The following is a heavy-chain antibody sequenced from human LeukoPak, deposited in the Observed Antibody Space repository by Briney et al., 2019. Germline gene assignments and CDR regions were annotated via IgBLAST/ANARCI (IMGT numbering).Heavy chain of an antibody. Sequence: GGSLRLSCAASGFTFSSYGMHWVRQAPGKGLEWVAFIRYDGSNKYYADSVKGRFTISRDNSKNTLYLQMNSLRAEDTAVYYCARGGYYYDSSGYYGAFDIWGQGTMVTVSS. CDR3: ARGGYYYDSSGYYGAFDI. CDR2: IRYDGSNK. V-gene: IGHV3-30*02. D-gene: IGHD3-22*01. J-gene: IGHJ3*02. CDR1: GFTFSSYG.